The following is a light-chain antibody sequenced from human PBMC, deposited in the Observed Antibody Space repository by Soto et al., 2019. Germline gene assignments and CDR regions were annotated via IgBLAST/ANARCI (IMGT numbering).Light chain of an antibody. Sequence: QCLLTQALSAPGTRGQSITISCTGTKNDIGVYDFVSWYQHHPGKAPRLIIYEVVQRPSGVPDRCSGSKSGNTASLTVSGLQAADEGDYFCKSYAGSNTYVFGSGTKV. J-gene: IGLJ1*01. CDR1: KNDIGVYDF. V-gene: IGLV2-8*01. CDR2: EVV. CDR3: KSYAGSNTYV.